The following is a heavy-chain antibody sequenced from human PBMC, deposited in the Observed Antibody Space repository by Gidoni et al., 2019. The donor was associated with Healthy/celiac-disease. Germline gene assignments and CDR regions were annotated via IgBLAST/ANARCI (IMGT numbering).Heavy chain of an antibody. V-gene: IGHV3-30-3*01. J-gene: IGHJ4*02. Sequence: QVPLVEPGGGVVQPGRPLRLSCAPSRFTFRSYAMHWVRQAPGKGLGWVAVISYDGSNKYYADSVKGRFTISRDNSKNTLYLQMNSLRAEDTAVYYCARDGYSGSYRRGFDYWGQGTLVTVSS. CDR1: RFTFRSYA. D-gene: IGHD1-26*01. CDR2: ISYDGSNK. CDR3: ARDGYSGSYRRGFDY.